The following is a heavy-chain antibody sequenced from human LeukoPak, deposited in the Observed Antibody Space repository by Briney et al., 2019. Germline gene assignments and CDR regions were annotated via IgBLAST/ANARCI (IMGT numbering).Heavy chain of an antibody. Sequence: GGSLRLSCAASGFTFSSCWMSWVRQAPGKGLEWVANIKQDGSEKYYVDSVKGRFTISRDNAKNSLYLQMNSLRAEDTAVYYCARDTGGTNYYYMDVWGKGTTVTVSS. J-gene: IGHJ6*03. CDR3: ARDTGGTNYYYMDV. CDR1: GFTFSSCW. D-gene: IGHD1-26*01. CDR2: IKQDGSEK. V-gene: IGHV3-7*01.